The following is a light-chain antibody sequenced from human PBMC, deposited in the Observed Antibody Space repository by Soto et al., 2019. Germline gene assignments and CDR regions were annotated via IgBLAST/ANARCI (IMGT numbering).Light chain of an antibody. CDR2: GAS. CDR3: QQYGSSPLIT. CDR1: QSVSSNY. J-gene: IGKJ5*01. V-gene: IGKV3-20*01. Sequence: EIVLTQSPGTLSLSPGERATLSCRASQSVSSNYLAWFQQKPGQAPSLIIYGASNRATGIPDRFSGSASGTDFTLTISRLEPEDFAVYYCQQYGSSPLITFGQGTRLEI.